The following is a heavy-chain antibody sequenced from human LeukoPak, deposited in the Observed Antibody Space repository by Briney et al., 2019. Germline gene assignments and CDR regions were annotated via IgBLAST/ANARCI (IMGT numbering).Heavy chain of an antibody. J-gene: IGHJ5*02. CDR1: GFTFSSYG. D-gene: IGHD4-17*01. V-gene: IGHV3-30*02. CDR2: IRYDGSNK. CDR3: AKDYYGDYPSWFDP. Sequence: LPGRPLRLSRAATGFTFSSYGRHLVRQAPGKGLEWVAFIRYDGSNKYYADSVKGRFTISRDNSKNTLYLQMNSLRAEDTAVYYCAKDYYGDYPSWFDPWGQGTLVTVSS.